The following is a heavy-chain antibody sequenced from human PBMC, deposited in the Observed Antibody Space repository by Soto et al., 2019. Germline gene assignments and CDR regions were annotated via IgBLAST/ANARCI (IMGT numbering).Heavy chain of an antibody. CDR1: GYTFTSYA. J-gene: IGHJ4*02. D-gene: IGHD6-13*01. CDR2: INAGNGNT. Sequence: QVQLVQSGAEVKKPGASVKVSCKASGYTFTSYAMHWVRQAPGQRLEWMGWINAGNGNTKYSQKFQGRVTITRDTSASTAYMELSSLRSEDTAVYYCARAPGGQQLEGGLADYWGQGTLVTASS. CDR3: ARAPGGQQLEGGLADY. V-gene: IGHV1-3*01.